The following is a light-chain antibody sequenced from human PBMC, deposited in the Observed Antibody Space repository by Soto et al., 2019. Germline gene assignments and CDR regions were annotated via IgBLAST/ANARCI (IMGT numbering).Light chain of an antibody. CDR1: IRDVGSYNL. Sequence: QSALTQPASVSGSPGQSITIACTGTIRDVGSYNLVSWYQQRPGEAHKLIISEVRNRPSGISYRFTGSKSGNTASLTISGLQTEDEADYYCSSYTTTSTLVFGGGTKLTVL. CDR3: SSYTTTSTLV. V-gene: IGLV2-14*01. J-gene: IGLJ3*02. CDR2: EVR.